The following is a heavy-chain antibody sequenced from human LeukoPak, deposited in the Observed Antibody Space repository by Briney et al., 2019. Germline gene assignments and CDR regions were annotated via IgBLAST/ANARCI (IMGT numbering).Heavy chain of an antibody. Sequence: GGSLRLSCAASGSTFSTDAMHWVRQAPGKGLEWVAVISDDGSKMYYADSVKGRFTISRDNAKNSLYLQMNSLRAEDTAVYYCARGGRTDYFDYWGQGTLVTVSS. D-gene: IGHD1-14*01. J-gene: IGHJ4*02. V-gene: IGHV3-30*04. CDR3: ARGGRTDYFDY. CDR1: GSTFSTDA. CDR2: ISDDGSKM.